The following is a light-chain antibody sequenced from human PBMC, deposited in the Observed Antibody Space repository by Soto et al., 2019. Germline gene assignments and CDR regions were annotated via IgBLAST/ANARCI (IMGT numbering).Light chain of an antibody. CDR3: QQYENYWT. Sequence: DIQMTQSPSPLSGSVGDRVTITCRASQTISSWLAWYQQKPGKAPKLLIYKASNLESGVPSRFSGSGSGTEFTLTISNLQPDDFATYYCQQYENYWTLGQGTKVDI. CDR2: KAS. V-gene: IGKV1-5*03. J-gene: IGKJ1*01. CDR1: QTISSW.